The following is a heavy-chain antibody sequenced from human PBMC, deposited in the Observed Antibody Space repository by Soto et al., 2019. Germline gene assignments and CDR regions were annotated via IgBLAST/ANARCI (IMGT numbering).Heavy chain of an antibody. V-gene: IGHV4-39*01. Sequence: SETLSLTCTVSGGSISSSSYYWGWIRQPPGKGLEWIGSIYYSGSTYYNPSLKSRVTISVDTSKNQFSLKLSSVTAADTAVYYCASAPQYYDILTGYSPPLQFDYWGQGTLVTVSS. D-gene: IGHD3-9*01. CDR2: IYYSGST. CDR3: ASAPQYYDILTGYSPPLQFDY. CDR1: GGSISSSSYY. J-gene: IGHJ4*02.